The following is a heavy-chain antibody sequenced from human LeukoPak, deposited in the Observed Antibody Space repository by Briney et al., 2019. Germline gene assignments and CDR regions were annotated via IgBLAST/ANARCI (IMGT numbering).Heavy chain of an antibody. J-gene: IGHJ3*02. CDR1: GYTFTSYD. V-gene: IGHV1-8*01. Sequence: ASVKVSCKASGYTFTSYDINWVRQAPGQGLEWMGWMNPNSGNTGYAQKFQGRVTMTRNTSISTAYMELSSLRSEDTAVYYCARRITYYDILTGYFHGGAFDIWGQGTMVTVSS. CDR2: MNPNSGNT. CDR3: ARRITYYDILTGYFHGGAFDI. D-gene: IGHD3-9*01.